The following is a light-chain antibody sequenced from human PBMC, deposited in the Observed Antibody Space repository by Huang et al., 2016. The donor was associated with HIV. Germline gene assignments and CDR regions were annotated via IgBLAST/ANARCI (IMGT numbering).Light chain of an antibody. J-gene: IGKJ2*01. CDR3: QQYRDWPPYT. V-gene: IGKV3-15*01. Sequence: ELVLTQSPATLSVSPGERATLSCRASQSVGSDLAWYQHRPGQAPRLLIYSASTRATGIPARFSGSGYGTDFILTVSSLQSEDFALYYCQQYRDWPPYTFGQGTKLEIK. CDR1: QSVGSD. CDR2: SAS.